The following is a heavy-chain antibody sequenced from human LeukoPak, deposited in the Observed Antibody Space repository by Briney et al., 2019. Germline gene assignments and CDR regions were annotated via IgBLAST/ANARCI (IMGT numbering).Heavy chain of an antibody. J-gene: IGHJ4*02. V-gene: IGHV1-69*05. CDR2: IIPIFGTA. D-gene: IGHD1-26*01. Sequence: ASVKVSCKASGGTFSSYAISWVRQAPGQGLEWMGRIIPIFGTANYAQKFRGRVTITTDESTSTAYMELSSLRSEDTAVYYCARVFHRQGGVFDYWGQGTLVTVSS. CDR3: ARVFHRQGGVFDY. CDR1: GGTFSSYA.